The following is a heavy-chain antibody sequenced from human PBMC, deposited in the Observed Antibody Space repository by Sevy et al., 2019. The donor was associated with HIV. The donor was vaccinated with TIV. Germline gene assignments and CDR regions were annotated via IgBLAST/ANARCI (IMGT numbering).Heavy chain of an antibody. CDR1: GYTLTELS. Sequence: ASVKVSCKVSGYTLTELSMHWVRQAPGKGLEWMGGFDPEDGETIYAQKFQGRVTMTEDTSTDTADMELSSLRSEDTAVYYCATEAITMVRGVIITSPFDYWGQGTLVTVSS. J-gene: IGHJ4*02. CDR2: FDPEDGET. D-gene: IGHD3-10*01. V-gene: IGHV1-24*01. CDR3: ATEAITMVRGVIITSPFDY.